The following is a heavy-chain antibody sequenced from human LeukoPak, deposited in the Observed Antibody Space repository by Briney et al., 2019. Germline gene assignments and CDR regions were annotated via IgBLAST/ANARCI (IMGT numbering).Heavy chain of an antibody. D-gene: IGHD4-17*01. CDR3: ATQSYGLFQY. CDR1: GFTLSSFW. J-gene: IGHJ4*02. Sequence: GGYLRLSCAASGFTLSSFWMSWVRQAPGKGLAWVANIKEDGSLKYYADSVKGRFTISRDNAENSLSLQLNTLRAEDTAVYYCATQSYGLFQYWGQGTPVTVSS. V-gene: IGHV3-7*03. CDR2: IKEDGSLK.